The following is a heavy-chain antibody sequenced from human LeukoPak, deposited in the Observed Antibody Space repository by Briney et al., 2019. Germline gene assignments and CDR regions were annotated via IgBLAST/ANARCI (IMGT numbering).Heavy chain of an antibody. Sequence: PSETLSLTCTVSGGSISSSSYYWSWIRQPPGKGLEWIGYIYYSGSTNYNPSLKSRVTISVDTSKNQFSLKLSSVTAADTAVYYCARDPEGLRYWYFDLWGRGTLVTVSS. J-gene: IGHJ2*01. CDR1: GGSISSSSYY. CDR3: ARDPEGLRYWYFDL. D-gene: IGHD1-14*01. CDR2: IYYSGST. V-gene: IGHV4-61*01.